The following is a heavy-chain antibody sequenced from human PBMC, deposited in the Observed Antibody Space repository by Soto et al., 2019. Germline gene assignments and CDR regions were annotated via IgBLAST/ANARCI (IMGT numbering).Heavy chain of an antibody. D-gene: IGHD6-13*01. CDR3: ARDGRGSRWYGAPFDY. V-gene: IGHV3-48*02. CDR1: GFTFSSYS. J-gene: IGHJ4*02. CDR2: ISSSSSTI. Sequence: LRLSCAASGFTFSSYSMNWVRQAPGKGLEWVSYISSSSSTIYYADSVKGRFTISRDNAKNSLYLQMNSLRDEDTAVYYCARDGRGSRWYGAPFDYWGQGTPVTVSS.